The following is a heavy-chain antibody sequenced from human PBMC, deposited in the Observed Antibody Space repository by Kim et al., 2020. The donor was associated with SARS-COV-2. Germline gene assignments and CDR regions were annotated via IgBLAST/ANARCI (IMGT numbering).Heavy chain of an antibody. Sequence: GGSLRLSCTASGFTFSSYAMTWVRQAPGKGLEWVSGISDSGGRTYYADSVKGRFTIFRDNSKNTLYLQISTLSAEDTALYYCAKAGQRLVWGYFDYWGQGTLVTVSS. D-gene: IGHD6-13*01. J-gene: IGHJ4*02. CDR1: GFTFSSYA. V-gene: IGHV3-23*01. CDR2: ISDSGGRT. CDR3: AKAGQRLVWGYFDY.